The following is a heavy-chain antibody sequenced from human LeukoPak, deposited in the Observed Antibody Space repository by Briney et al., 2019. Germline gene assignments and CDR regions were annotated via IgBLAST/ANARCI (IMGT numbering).Heavy chain of an antibody. J-gene: IGHJ4*02. Sequence: GGSLRLSCAASGLSFTSYWMSWVRQAPGKGLEWVAHINQGGSTVNYVDSVKGRVSISRDNANNALFLQMHSLRFEDTAIYYCATTFPYCGDGTCKLGGQGAQVTVSS. V-gene: IGHV3-7*01. D-gene: IGHD2-15*01. CDR2: INQGGSTV. CDR1: GLSFTSYW. CDR3: ATTFPYCGDGTCKL.